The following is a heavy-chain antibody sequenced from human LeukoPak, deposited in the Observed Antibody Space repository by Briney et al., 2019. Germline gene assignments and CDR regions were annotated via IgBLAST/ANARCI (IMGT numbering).Heavy chain of an antibody. Sequence: ASVKVSCKTSGGTFSTYAITWVRQTPGQGLEWMGGIIPMFGTANYAQKFQDRVTITADKSTSTAYMELSSLRSEDTAVYYCARARSWYIVDYWGQGTLVTVSS. CDR3: ARARSWYIVDY. D-gene: IGHD6-13*01. J-gene: IGHJ4*02. V-gene: IGHV1-69*06. CDR2: IIPMFGTA. CDR1: GGTFSTYA.